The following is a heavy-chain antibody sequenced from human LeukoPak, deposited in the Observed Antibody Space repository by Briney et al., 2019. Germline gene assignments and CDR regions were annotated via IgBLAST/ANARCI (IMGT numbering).Heavy chain of an antibody. CDR2: ISASGGST. CDR3: AKPSSGWYLFDY. Sequence: GGSLRLSCAASGFTFSSYAMNWVRQAPGKGLEWVSTISASGGSTYYADSVKGRFTISRDNSKNTLYLQMSSLRAEDTAVYYCAKPSSGWYLFDYWGQGTLVTVSS. CDR1: GFTFSSYA. J-gene: IGHJ4*02. D-gene: IGHD6-19*01. V-gene: IGHV3-23*01.